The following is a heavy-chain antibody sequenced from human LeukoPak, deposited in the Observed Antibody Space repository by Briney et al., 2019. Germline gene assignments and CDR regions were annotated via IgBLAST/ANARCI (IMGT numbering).Heavy chain of an antibody. CDR3: AKDSCSSTSCSAPFDY. Sequence: GGSLRLSCAASGFTFSSYGMHWVRQAPGKGLEWVAFIRYDGSNKYYADSVKGRFTISRDNSKNTLYLQMNSLRAEDTVVYYCAKDSCSSTSCSAPFDYWGQGTLVTVSS. CDR1: GFTFSSYG. D-gene: IGHD2-2*01. CDR2: IRYDGSNK. V-gene: IGHV3-30*02. J-gene: IGHJ4*02.